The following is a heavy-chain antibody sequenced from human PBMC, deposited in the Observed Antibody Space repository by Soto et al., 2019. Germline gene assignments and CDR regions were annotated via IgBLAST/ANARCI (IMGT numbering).Heavy chain of an antibody. V-gene: IGHV4-39*01. J-gene: IGHJ4*02. CDR3: ARGRSGIQLWFPHYFDY. CDR1: AAYIRATNFY. CDR2: FHYNGDT. Sequence: SETLSLTCSVPAAYIRATNFYWGWIRQPPGKGLEWIGSFHYNGDTYSNPSLETRLTMSVDTSKSQLSLILTSGNAADTAVYYCARGRSGIQLWFPHYFDYWGQGTLVTVS. D-gene: IGHD5-18*01.